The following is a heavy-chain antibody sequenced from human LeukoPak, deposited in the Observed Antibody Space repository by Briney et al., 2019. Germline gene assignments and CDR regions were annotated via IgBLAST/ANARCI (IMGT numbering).Heavy chain of an antibody. CDR1: GGSFSCYY. D-gene: IGHD4-17*01. CDR2: INHSGST. Sequence: PSETLSLTCAAYGGSFSCYYWSWIRQPPGKGLEWIGEINHSGSTNYNPSLKSRVTISVDTSKNQFSLKLSSVTAAETAVYYCARAAPYYGDDAFDIWGQGTMVTVSS. J-gene: IGHJ3*02. CDR3: ARAAPYYGDDAFDI. V-gene: IGHV4-34*01.